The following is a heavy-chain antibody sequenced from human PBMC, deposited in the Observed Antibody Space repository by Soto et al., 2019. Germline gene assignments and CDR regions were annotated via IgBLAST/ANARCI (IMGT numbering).Heavy chain of an antibody. J-gene: IGHJ4*02. CDR1: GYAFTNYA. D-gene: IGHD2-8*02. Sequence: ASLKVSCTASGYAFTNYAMFWLRHAPGQRLEWLGWINAGNGNTKYSEKLQGRVTITRDTSASTAYMELSGLRSEDTAVYYCARELNYWSLLIDHWGQGTLVTVSS. CDR3: ARELNYWSLLIDH. V-gene: IGHV1-3*01. CDR2: INAGNGNT.